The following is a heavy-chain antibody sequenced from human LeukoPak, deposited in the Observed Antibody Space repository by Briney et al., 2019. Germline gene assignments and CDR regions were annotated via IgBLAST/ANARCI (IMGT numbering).Heavy chain of an antibody. CDR2: IYSDGSI. CDR3: ARDRRRLRGMNGDGDAFDI. D-gene: IGHD1-1*01. J-gene: IGHJ3*02. CDR1: GFSVRSNY. V-gene: IGHV3-53*01. Sequence: GGALRLSCAASGFSVRSNYISWVRQAPGKGLEWVSMIYSDGSIFHADSVKGRFTMSRDNSRNTLDLQMNSLRVEDAAVYFCARDRRRLRGMNGDGDAFDIWGQGTMVTVSS.